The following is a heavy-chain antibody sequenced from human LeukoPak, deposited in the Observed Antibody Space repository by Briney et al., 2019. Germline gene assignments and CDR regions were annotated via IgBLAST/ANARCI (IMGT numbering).Heavy chain of an antibody. CDR3: ARFQELWFGESDAFDI. Sequence: SETLSLTCTVSGGSISSSSYYWGWIRQPPGKGLEWIGSIYYTGTTYYNPSLTSRVTISVDTSKNQFSLKLRSVTAADTALYYCARFQELWFGESDAFDIWGPGTMVTVSS. CDR1: GGSISSSSYY. J-gene: IGHJ3*02. CDR2: IYYTGTT. V-gene: IGHV4-39*07. D-gene: IGHD3-10*01.